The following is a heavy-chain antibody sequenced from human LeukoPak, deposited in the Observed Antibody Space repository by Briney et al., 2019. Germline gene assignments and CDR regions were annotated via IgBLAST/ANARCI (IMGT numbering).Heavy chain of an antibody. CDR1: GFTFSSYA. V-gene: IGHV3-23*01. CDR3: AKDGLCSSTSCFQVAIDY. Sequence: GGSLRLSCAASGFTFSSYAMSWVRQAPGKGLEWVSAISGSGGSTYYADSVKGRFTISRDNSKNTLYLQMNSLRAEDTAVYYCAKDGLCSSTSCFQVAIDYWGQGTLVTVSS. J-gene: IGHJ4*02. CDR2: ISGSGGST. D-gene: IGHD2-2*01.